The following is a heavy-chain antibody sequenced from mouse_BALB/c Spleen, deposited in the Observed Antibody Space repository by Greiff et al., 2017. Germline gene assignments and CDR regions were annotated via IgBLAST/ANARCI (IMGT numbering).Heavy chain of an antibody. CDR2: ISYSGST. D-gene: IGHD4-1*02. CDR1: GVSITSGY. V-gene: IGHV3-8*02. J-gene: IGHJ3*01. Sequence: EVMLVESGPSLVKPSQTLSLTCSVTGVSITSGYWNWIRKFPGNKLEYMGYISYSGSTYYNPSLKSRISITRDTSKNQYYLQLNSVTTEDTATYYGARSPTGTREVWFAYWGQGTLVTVSA. CDR3: ARSPTGTREVWFAY.